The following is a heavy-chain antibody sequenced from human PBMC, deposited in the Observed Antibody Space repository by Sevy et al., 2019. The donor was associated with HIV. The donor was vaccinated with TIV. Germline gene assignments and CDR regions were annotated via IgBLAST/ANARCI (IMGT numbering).Heavy chain of an antibody. D-gene: IGHD3-10*01. Sequence: GGSLRLSCAASGFTLSSYAMHWVRQAPGKGLEWVAVISYDGSNKYYADSVKGRFTISRDNSKNTLYLQMNSLRAEDTAVYYCARDKGRVTMVRGNAFDIWGQGTMVTVSS. CDR3: ARDKGRVTMVRGNAFDI. V-gene: IGHV3-30-3*01. J-gene: IGHJ3*02. CDR1: GFTLSSYA. CDR2: ISYDGSNK.